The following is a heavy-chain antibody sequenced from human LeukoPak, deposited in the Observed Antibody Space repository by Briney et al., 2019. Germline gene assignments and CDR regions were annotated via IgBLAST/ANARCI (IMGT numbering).Heavy chain of an antibody. V-gene: IGHV3-23*01. CDR1: GFTFSSYA. CDR2: ISGSGGST. Sequence: GGSLRLSCAASGFTFSSYAMSWVRQAPGKGLEWVSPISGSGGSTYYADSAKGRFTISRGNSKNTLYLQMNSLRAEDTAVYYCAKGPLPSATSRDNYYYYYSMDVWGKGTTVTVSS. J-gene: IGHJ6*03. CDR3: AKGPLPSATSRDNYYYYYSMDV. D-gene: IGHD2-2*01.